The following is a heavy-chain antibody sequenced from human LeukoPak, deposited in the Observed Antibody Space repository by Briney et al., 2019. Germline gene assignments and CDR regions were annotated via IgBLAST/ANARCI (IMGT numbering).Heavy chain of an antibody. CDR1: GGSIGSSSYY. V-gene: IGHV4-39*07. J-gene: IGHJ4*02. Sequence: SETLSLTCTVSGGSIGSSSYYWGWIRQPPGKGLEWIGSIYYSGNTYYNPSLKSRVTISVDTSKNQFSLKLSSVTAADTAVYYCARGRENSSGYYYFDYWGQGTLVTVSS. CDR2: IYYSGNT. D-gene: IGHD3-22*01. CDR3: ARGRENSSGYYYFDY.